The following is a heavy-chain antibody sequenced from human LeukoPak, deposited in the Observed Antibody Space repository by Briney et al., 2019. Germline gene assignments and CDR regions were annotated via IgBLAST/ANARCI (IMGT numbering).Heavy chain of an antibody. CDR2: ISSSGSTI. Sequence: GGSLRLSCAASGFTFSSYEMNWVRQAPGKGLEWVSYISSSGSTIYYADSVKGRFTISRDNAKNSLYLQMNSLRAEDTAVYYCARDCSGGSCYPPTYYYYYGMDVWSQGTTVTVSS. J-gene: IGHJ6*02. V-gene: IGHV3-48*03. CDR3: ARDCSGGSCYPPTYYYYYGMDV. CDR1: GFTFSSYE. D-gene: IGHD2-15*01.